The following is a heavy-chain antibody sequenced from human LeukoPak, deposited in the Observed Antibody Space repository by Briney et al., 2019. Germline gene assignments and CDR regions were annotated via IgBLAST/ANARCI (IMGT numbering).Heavy chain of an antibody. CDR3: ARDRPDQYAFDI. J-gene: IGHJ3*02. V-gene: IGHV4-59*01. CDR1: GGSINNNY. D-gene: IGHD2-2*01. CDR2: NYYSGST. Sequence: PSETLSLTCTVSGGSINNNYWSWIRQPPGKGLEWIGYNYYSGSTNYNPSLKSRVTISVDTSKNQFSLKLTSVTAADTAVYYCARDRPDQYAFDIWGQGTMVTVSS.